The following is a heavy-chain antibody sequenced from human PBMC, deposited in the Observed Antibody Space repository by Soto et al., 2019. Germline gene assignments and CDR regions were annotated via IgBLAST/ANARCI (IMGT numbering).Heavy chain of an antibody. CDR1: GGSISSYY. V-gene: IGHV4-59*01. CDR2: IYYSGRT. J-gene: IGHJ4*02. Sequence: QVQLQESGPGLVRPSETLSLTCTVSGGSISSYYWSWIRQPPGKGLEWIGYIYYSGRTNYNPSLKSRVTMLVDTSKNHVSLKLTSVTAADTAVYYCARHVDTTRAYYFDYWGQGTLVTVSS. CDR3: ARHVDTTRAYYFDY. D-gene: IGHD5-18*01.